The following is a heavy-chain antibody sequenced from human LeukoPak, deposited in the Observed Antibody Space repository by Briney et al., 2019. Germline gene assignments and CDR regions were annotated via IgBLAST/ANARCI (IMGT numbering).Heavy chain of an antibody. V-gene: IGHV3-15*01. CDR3: TRLGQQLSFDY. D-gene: IGHD6-13*01. CDR1: GFTFSSYG. CDR2: IKSKTDGGTT. Sequence: NTGRSLRLSCAASGFTFSSYGMHWVRQAPGKGLEWVGRIKSKTDGGTTDYAAPVKGRFTISRDDSKNTLYLQMNSLKTEDTAVYYCTRLGQQLSFDYWGQGTLVTVSS. J-gene: IGHJ4*02.